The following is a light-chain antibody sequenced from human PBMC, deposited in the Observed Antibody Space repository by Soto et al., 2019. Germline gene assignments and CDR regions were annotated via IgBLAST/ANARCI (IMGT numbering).Light chain of an antibody. CDR1: QSVSSN. V-gene: IGKV3-15*01. CDR2: GAS. CDR3: QQYNIWPLT. Sequence: EIVMTQSPATLSVSPGERATLSCRASQSVSSNLVWYQQKPGQAPRLLIYGASTRATGIPARFSGSGSGTEFTHTISSLQSEDFAVYYCQQYNIWPLTFGPGTKVDIK. J-gene: IGKJ3*01.